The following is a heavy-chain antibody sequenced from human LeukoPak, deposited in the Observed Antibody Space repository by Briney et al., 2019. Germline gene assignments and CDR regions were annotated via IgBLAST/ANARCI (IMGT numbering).Heavy chain of an antibody. CDR1: GGSISSYY. D-gene: IGHD6-13*01. CDR2: IYTSGST. Sequence: SETLSLTCTVSGGSISSYYWSWIRQPAGKGLEWIGRIYTSGSTNYNPSLKSRVTMSVDTSKNQFSLKLSSVTAADTAVYYCARTGTYGSSWYAFDYWGQGTLVTVSS. V-gene: IGHV4-4*07. CDR3: ARTGTYGSSWYAFDY. J-gene: IGHJ4*02.